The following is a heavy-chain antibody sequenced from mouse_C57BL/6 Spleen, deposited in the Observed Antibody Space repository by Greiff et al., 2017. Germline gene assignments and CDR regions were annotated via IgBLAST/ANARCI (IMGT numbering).Heavy chain of an antibody. CDR3: ARDPGAYDYDGVSAMDY. J-gene: IGHJ4*01. CDR1: GFTFSSYA. V-gene: IGHV5-4*01. Sequence: EVQLVESGGGLVKPGGSLKLSCAASGFTFSSYAMSWVRQTPEKRLEWVATISDGGSYTYYPDNVKGRFTISRDNAKNNLYLQMSHLKSEDTAMYYCARDPGAYDYDGVSAMDYWGQGTSVTVSS. D-gene: IGHD2-4*01. CDR2: ISDGGSYT.